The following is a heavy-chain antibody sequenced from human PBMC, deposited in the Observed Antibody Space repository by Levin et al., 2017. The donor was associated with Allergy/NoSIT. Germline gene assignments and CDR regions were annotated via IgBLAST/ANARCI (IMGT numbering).Heavy chain of an antibody. CDR2: IIPAFAST. Sequence: GASVKVSCKAFGGTLRNYPISWVRQAPGQGLELMGGIIPAFASTNYAQKFQGRVTITADESTRTAYMELRSLRSEDTAVYFCARPRGGFYGSGSFDSWGQGTLVTVSS. CDR1: GGTLRNYP. V-gene: IGHV1-69*13. D-gene: IGHD3-10*01. CDR3: ARPRGGFYGSGSFDS. J-gene: IGHJ4*02.